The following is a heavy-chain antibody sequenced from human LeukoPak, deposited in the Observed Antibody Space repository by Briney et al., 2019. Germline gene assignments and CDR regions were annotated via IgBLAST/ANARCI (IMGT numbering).Heavy chain of an antibody. CDR1: GYTFTGYF. J-gene: IGHJ4*02. CDR2: IYPNSGGT. V-gene: IGHV1-2*02. D-gene: IGHD1-26*01. Sequence: GASVKVSCRTSGYTFTGYFMHWVRQAPGQGLEWMGWIYPNSGGTKYVQKFQGRVTMTRDTSISTIYMELSSLRSDDTAVYYCARFSGSSNFDYWGQGTLVTDSS. CDR3: ARFSGSSNFDY.